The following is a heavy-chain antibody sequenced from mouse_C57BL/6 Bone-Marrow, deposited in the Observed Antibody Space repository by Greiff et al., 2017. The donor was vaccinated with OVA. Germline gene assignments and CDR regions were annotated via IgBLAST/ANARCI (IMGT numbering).Heavy chain of an antibody. CDR3: AKLPPWGGDAMDY. J-gene: IGHJ4*01. CDR2: ISNLAYSI. Sequence: EVMLVESGGGLVQPGGSLKLSCAASGFTFSDYGMAWVRQAPRKGPEWVAFISNLAYSIYYADTVTGRFTISRENAKNTLYLEMSSLRSEDTAMYYCAKLPPWGGDAMDYWGQGTSVTVSS. V-gene: IGHV5-15*01. CDR1: GFTFSDYG.